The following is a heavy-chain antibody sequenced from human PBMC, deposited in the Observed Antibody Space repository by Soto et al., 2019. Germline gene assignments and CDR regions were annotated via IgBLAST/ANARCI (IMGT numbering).Heavy chain of an antibody. J-gene: IGHJ3*02. CDR1: GYSFTSYW. CDR3: ARQDYDYVWGSYRYNAFDI. CDR2: IYPGDSDT. Sequence: GESLKISCKGSGYSFTSYWIGWVRQMPGKGLEWMGIIYPGDSDTRYSPSFQGQVTISADKSISTAYLQWSSLKASDTAMYYCARQDYDYVWGSYRYNAFDIWGQGTMVTV. V-gene: IGHV5-51*01. D-gene: IGHD3-16*02.